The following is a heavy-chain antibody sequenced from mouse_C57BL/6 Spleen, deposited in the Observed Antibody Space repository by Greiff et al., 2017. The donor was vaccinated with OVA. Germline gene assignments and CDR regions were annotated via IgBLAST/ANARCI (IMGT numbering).Heavy chain of an antibody. CDR3: ATSAYYSNVWGFAY. CDR2: LWSGGST. Sequence: QVQLQQSGPGLVQPSQSLSITCTVSGFSLTSYGVHWVRQSPGRGLEWLGVLWSGGSTDYNAAFISRLSISKDNSKSQVFFKMNSLQADDTAIYYCATSAYYSNVWGFAYWGQGTLVTVSA. CDR1: GFSLTSYG. J-gene: IGHJ3*01. D-gene: IGHD2-5*01. V-gene: IGHV2-2*01.